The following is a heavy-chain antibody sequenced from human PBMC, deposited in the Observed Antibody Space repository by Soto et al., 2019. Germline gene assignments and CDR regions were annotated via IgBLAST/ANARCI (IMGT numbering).Heavy chain of an antibody. Sequence: QVQLVQSGAEVKKPGSSVKVSCKASGGSFNTYAISWVRQAPGQGLEWMGGIIPFFGTPNYASRLPDRVTITADESTSTADMEWSSLSSDDTAVYYCARRPCGMMLDYGMDVWAQGATVTVSS. V-gene: IGHV1-69*12. CDR2: IIPFFGTP. D-gene: IGHD2-15*01. J-gene: IGHJ6*02. CDR1: GGSFNTYA. CDR3: ARRPCGMMLDYGMDV.